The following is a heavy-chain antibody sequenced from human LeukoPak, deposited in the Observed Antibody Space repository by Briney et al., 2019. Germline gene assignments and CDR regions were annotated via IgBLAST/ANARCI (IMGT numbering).Heavy chain of an antibody. CDR1: GGYISSYY. CDR2: IYYSGST. J-gene: IGHJ4*02. V-gene: IGHV4-59*01. D-gene: IGHD2/OR15-2a*01. Sequence: SETLSLTCTVSGGYISSYYWSWLRQPPGQGLEWIGYIYYSGSTNYNPSLKSRLTISVDTSKNQFSLKLSSVTAADTAVYYCAREEYDYFDYWGQGTLVTVSS. CDR3: AREEYDYFDY.